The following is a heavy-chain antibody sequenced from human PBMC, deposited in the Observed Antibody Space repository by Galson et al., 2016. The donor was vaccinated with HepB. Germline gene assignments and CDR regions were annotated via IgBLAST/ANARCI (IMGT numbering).Heavy chain of an antibody. V-gene: IGHV4-59*01. J-gene: IGHJ3*02. CDR2: FYNTGST. D-gene: IGHD5-12*01. CDR1: GGSISDYH. Sequence: SETLSLTCFVSGGSISDYHWSWIRQPPGKGLEWIGYFYNTGSTNYNPSLKSRVTLSVDTSKYHFSLKLSSVTTADTAVYYCAKEGGRDSGCADGAFDIWGRGTLVTVSS. CDR3: AKEGGRDSGCADGAFDI.